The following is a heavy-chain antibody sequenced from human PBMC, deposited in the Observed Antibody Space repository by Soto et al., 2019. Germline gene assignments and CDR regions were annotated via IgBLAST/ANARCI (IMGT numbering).Heavy chain of an antibody. D-gene: IGHD3-3*01. J-gene: IGHJ4*02. CDR3: ARDAQGVVNNYFDY. V-gene: IGHV3-30-3*01. CDR1: GFTFSSYA. Sequence: QVQLVESGGGVVQPGRSLRLSCAASGFTFSSYAMHWVRQAPGKGLEWVAVISYDGSNKYYADSVKGRFTISRDNSKNTLYLQMNSLRAEDTAVYYCARDAQGVVNNYFDYWGQGTRVTVSS. CDR2: ISYDGSNK.